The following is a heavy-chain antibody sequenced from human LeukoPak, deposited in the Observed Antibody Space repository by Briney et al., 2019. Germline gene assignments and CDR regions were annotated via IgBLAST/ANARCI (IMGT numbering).Heavy chain of an antibody. CDR2: ISGSGGST. Sequence: PGGSLRLSCAASGFTFSSYAMSWVRQAPGKGLEWVSAISGSGGSTYYADSVKGRFTISRDNSKNTLYLQMNSLRAEDTAVYYCAEGPYGSGILVDCMDVWGKGTTVTVSS. J-gene: IGHJ6*03. CDR1: GFTFSSYA. CDR3: AEGPYGSGILVDCMDV. V-gene: IGHV3-23*01. D-gene: IGHD3-10*01.